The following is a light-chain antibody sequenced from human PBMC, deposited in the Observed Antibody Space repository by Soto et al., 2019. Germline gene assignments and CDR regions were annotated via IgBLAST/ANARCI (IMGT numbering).Light chain of an antibody. CDR3: SSYAGSNNYV. Sequence: QSVLTQPPSASVSPGQSVTISCTGTSSDVGGYKYVSWYQQYPGKAPKLMIYAVNKRPSGVPDRFSGSKSGNTASLTVSGLQAEDEADYYCSSYAGSNNYVFGTGTKVTVL. CDR1: SSDVGGYKY. CDR2: AVN. J-gene: IGLJ1*01. V-gene: IGLV2-8*01.